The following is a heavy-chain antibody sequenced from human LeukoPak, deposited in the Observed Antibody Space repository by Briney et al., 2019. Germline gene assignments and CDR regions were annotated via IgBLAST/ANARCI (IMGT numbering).Heavy chain of an antibody. CDR2: ISSSSSYI. J-gene: IGHJ4*02. D-gene: IGHD6-25*01. CDR3: ARDSGGPTYYFDY. CDR1: GFTFSSYS. Sequence: PGGSLRLSCAASGFTFSSYSMNWVRQAPGKGLEWVSSISSSSSYIYYADSVKGRFTISRDNAKNSLYLQMNSLRAEDTAVYYCARDSGGPTYYFDYWGQGTLVTVSS. V-gene: IGHV3-21*01.